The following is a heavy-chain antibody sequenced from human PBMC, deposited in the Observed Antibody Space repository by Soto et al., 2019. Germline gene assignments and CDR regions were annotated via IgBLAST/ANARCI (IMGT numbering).Heavy chain of an antibody. CDR3: PRDPLYFYDSTGILAN. V-gene: IGHV3-48*01. J-gene: IGHJ4*02. D-gene: IGHD3-22*01. Sequence: PGGSLRLSCAASGFTFSTYSMNWVRQAPGKGLEWVSYISSSSSTIFYTDSVKGRFTISRDNSKNTLYLQMNSLRAEDTAVYYCPRDPLYFYDSTGILANWGQGTLAPSPQ. CDR2: ISSSSSTI. CDR1: GFTFSTYS.